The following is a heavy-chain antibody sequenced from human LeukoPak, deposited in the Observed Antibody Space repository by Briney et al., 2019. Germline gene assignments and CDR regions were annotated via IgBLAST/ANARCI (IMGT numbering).Heavy chain of an antibody. CDR2: INYSGIT. CDR1: GFTFDDYG. J-gene: IGHJ6*02. V-gene: IGHV4-34*01. CDR3: ARGPFAPDV. Sequence: PGGSLRRSCAASGFTFDDYGMSWIRQPPGKGLEWIGDINYSGITNYNPSLKSRVSISVDTSQNQFSLKLTSVTAADTAVYYCARGPFAPDVWGQGTTVTVSS.